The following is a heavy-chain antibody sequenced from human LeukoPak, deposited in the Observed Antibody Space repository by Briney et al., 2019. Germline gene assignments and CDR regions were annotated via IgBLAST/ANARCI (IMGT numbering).Heavy chain of an antibody. V-gene: IGHV4-38-2*02. D-gene: IGHD3-22*01. CDR2: IYHTGST. Sequence: SETLSLTCAVSGYSISIGYYWGWIRQPPGKGLEWIGSIYHTGSTYYNPSLKSRVTISIDTAKNQFSLKLSSVTAADTAVYNCARDGPTYYYHTSGYYFGYWGQGTLVTVSS. CDR1: GYSISIGYY. CDR3: ARDGPTYYYHTSGYYFGY. J-gene: IGHJ4*02.